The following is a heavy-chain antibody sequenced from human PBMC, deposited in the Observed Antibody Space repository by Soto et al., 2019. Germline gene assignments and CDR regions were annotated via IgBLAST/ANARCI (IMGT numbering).Heavy chain of an antibody. CDR2: IYPGDSDT. D-gene: IGHD6-19*01. CDR1: AYTSSNNW. CDR3: IKLPPGYTSAEGFEY. J-gene: IGHJ4*02. V-gene: IGHV5-51*01. Sequence: GESLKISFNASAYTSSNNWIGLVRQMPGKGLEWMAMIYPGDSDTRHSPPFQGQVTMSVDKSINTAYLHWSSLKASDTAIYYCIKLPPGYTSAEGFEYWGQGTQVTVSS.